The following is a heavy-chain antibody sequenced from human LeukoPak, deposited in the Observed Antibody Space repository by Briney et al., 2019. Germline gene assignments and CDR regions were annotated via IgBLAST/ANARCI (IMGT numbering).Heavy chain of an antibody. CDR3: ARDYDILTGPDY. J-gene: IGHJ4*02. CDR1: GFTFSSYS. Sequence: GRSLRLSCAASGFTFSSYSMNWVRQAPGKGLEWVSSISSSSSYIYYADSVKGRFTISRDNAKNSLYLQMNSLRAEDTAVYYCARDYDILTGPDYWGQGTLVTVSS. V-gene: IGHV3-21*01. D-gene: IGHD3-9*01. CDR2: ISSSSSYI.